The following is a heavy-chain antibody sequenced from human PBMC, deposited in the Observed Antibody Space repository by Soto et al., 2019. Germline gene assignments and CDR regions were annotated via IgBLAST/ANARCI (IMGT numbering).Heavy chain of an antibody. CDR2: TNHSGST. CDR1: GGSFSGYY. J-gene: IGHJ6*03. D-gene: IGHD3-10*01. CDR3: ARKSGRKLRAYYYYYYMDV. Sequence: PSETLSLTCAVYGGSFSGYYWSWIRQPPGKGLEWIGETNHSGSTNYNPSLKSRVTISVDTSKNQFSLKLSSVTAADTAVYYCARKSGRKLRAYYYYYYMDVWGKGTTVTVSS. V-gene: IGHV4-34*01.